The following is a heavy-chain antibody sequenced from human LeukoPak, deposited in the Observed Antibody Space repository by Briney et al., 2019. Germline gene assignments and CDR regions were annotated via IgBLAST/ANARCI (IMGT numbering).Heavy chain of an antibody. Sequence: PSETLSLTCTVSGGSISSGDYYWSWLCQPPGKGLEWIGYIYYSGSTYYNPSLKSRVTISVDTSKNQFSLKLSSVTAADTAVYYCARVLSAANAADYWGQGTLVTVSS. CDR3: ARVLSAANAADY. D-gene: IGHD6-13*01. J-gene: IGHJ4*02. V-gene: IGHV4-30-4*08. CDR1: GGSISSGDYY. CDR2: IYYSGST.